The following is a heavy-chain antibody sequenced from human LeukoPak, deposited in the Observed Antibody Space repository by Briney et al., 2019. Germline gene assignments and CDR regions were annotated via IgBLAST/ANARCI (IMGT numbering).Heavy chain of an antibody. J-gene: IGHJ3*02. D-gene: IGHD2-2*02. V-gene: IGHV1-69*05. Sequence: GASVKVSCKASGGTFSSYAISWVRQAPGQGLEWMGGIIPIFGTANYAQKFQGRVTITTDESTSTAYMELSSLRSEDTAVYYCAREVVPAAIRHDAFDIWGQGTMVTVSS. CDR1: GGTFSSYA. CDR2: IIPIFGTA. CDR3: AREVVPAAIRHDAFDI.